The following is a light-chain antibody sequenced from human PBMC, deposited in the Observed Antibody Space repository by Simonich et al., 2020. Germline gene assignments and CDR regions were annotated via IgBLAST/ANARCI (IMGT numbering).Light chain of an antibody. CDR3: QHRSNWPHT. CDR1: QSVSSY. J-gene: IGKJ4*01. Sequence: EIVLTQSPATLSLSPGEIATLSCRASQSVSSYLAWYQQKPGQAPRLLIYDASNRATGIPARFSGSGSGTDFTLTISSLEPEDFAVYYCQHRSNWPHTFGGGTKVEIK. V-gene: IGKV3-11*01. CDR2: DAS.